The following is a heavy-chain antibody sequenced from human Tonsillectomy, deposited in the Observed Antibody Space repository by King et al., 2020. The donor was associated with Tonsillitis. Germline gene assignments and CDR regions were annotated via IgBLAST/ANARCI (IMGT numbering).Heavy chain of an antibody. CDR2: IYYSGST. CDR1: GGSISSGDYY. V-gene: IGHV4-30-4*01. CDR3: ASFMVRGVGFDY. D-gene: IGHD3-10*01. J-gene: IGHJ4*02. Sequence: QLQESGPGLAKPSQTLSLTCTVSGGSISSGDYYWSWIRQPPGKGLEWIGYIYYSGSTYYNPSLKIRVTISVDTSKNQFSLKLTSVSAADTAVYYCASFMVRGVGFDYWGQGTLVTVSS.